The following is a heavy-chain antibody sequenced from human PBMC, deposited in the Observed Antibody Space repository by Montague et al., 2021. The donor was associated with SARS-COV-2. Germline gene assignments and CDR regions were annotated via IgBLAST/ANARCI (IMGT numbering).Heavy chain of an antibody. CDR3: ARGAYHDLYYYYHGMDV. J-gene: IGHJ6*02. CDR2: TYYRSQWYE. V-gene: IGHV6-1*01. D-gene: IGHD2-2*01. CDR1: GDSVSSKGAA. Sequence: CAISGDSVSSKGAAWNWTRQSPSRGLEWLGRTYYRSQWYEDYAVSVKGRITIKPDTSKNQFSLHLESVSPDDTALYYCARGAYHDLYYYYHGMDVWGRGTTVSVSS.